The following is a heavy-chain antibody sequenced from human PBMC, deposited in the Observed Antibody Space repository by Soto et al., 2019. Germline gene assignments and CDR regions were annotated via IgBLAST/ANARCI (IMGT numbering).Heavy chain of an antibody. Sequence: EVQLEQSGGGLVQPGESLRLSCAASGFVFSVYYMHLVRQVPGKAPVWVARISDDGKNTTYADSVKGRFTSSRDYSKETLYLQKSNLRPEDTAVYYCTRGPRPSSIGTGAYWGRGTQVTVSS. D-gene: IGHD1-1*01. CDR3: TRGPRPSSIGTGAY. CDR2: ISDDGKNT. CDR1: GFVFSVYY. V-gene: IGHV3-74*03. J-gene: IGHJ4*02.